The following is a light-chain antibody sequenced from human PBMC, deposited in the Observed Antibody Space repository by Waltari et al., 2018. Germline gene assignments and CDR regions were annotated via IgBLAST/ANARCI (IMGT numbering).Light chain of an antibody. J-gene: IGLJ2*01. CDR1: NSGDQY. V-gene: IGLV3-1*01. CDR2: RET. Sequence: SYELPQPPSASVSPGQTASISCSGDNSGDQYASWYQQKPGQSPVLVIYRETMRPSGIPERFSGSNSGNTATLTISATQPLDEADYFCQAGDGSTVVFGGGTKLTVL. CDR3: QAGDGSTVV.